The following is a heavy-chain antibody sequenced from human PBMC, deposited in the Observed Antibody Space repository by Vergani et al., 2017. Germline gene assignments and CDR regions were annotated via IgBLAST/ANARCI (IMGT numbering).Heavy chain of an antibody. CDR1: GFTFSTYD. D-gene: IGHD6-6*01. Sequence: EVQLVESGGGLVQPGGSLRLSCAASGFTFSTYDMHWVRQATGKGLEWVSAIGTAGDTYYPGSVKGRFTISSENAKNSLYLQMNGLRAGGTAVYYCARRDSSSPALDYWGQGTLVTVSS. CDR3: ARRDSSSPALDY. V-gene: IGHV3-13*01. J-gene: IGHJ4*02. CDR2: IGTAGDT.